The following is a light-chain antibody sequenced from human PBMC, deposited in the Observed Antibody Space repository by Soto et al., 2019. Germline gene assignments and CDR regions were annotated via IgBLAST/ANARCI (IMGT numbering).Light chain of an antibody. V-gene: IGLV2-14*01. Sequence: QSALTQPASVSGSPGQSITISCTGTSSDVGGYNYVSWYQQHPGKAPKLMICEVSNRPSGVSNRFSGSKSGNTASLTISGLQAEDEADYYCSSYTSSSTYVFGTGTKLTVL. CDR2: EVS. CDR3: SSYTSSSTYV. J-gene: IGLJ1*01. CDR1: SSDVGGYNY.